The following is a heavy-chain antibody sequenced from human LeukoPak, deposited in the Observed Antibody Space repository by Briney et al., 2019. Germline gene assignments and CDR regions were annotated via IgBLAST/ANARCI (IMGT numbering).Heavy chain of an antibody. J-gene: IGHJ4*02. CDR2: IKQDGSQK. CDR3: ARDVLGRSGEQLDY. CDR1: GFTFSNAW. V-gene: IGHV3-7*03. D-gene: IGHD3-3*01. Sequence: PGGSLRLSCAASGFTFSNAWMNWVRQAPGKGLEWVANIKQDGSQKYYVDSVKGRFTISRDNAKNSLYLQMNSLRVEDTAVYYCARDVLGRSGEQLDYWGQGTLVTVSS.